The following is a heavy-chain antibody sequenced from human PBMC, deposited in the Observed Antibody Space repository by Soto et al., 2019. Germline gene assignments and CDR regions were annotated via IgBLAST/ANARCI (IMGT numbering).Heavy chain of an antibody. CDR2: ISWNSGSI. J-gene: IGHJ6*03. D-gene: IGHD2-15*01. V-gene: IGHV3-9*01. Sequence: GGSLRLSCAASGFTFDDYAMHWVRQAPGKGLEWVSGISWNSGSIGYADSVKGRFTISRDNAKNSLYLQMNSLRAEDTALYYCAKAPPRILPSQVYMDVWGKGTTVTVSS. CDR1: GFTFDDYA. CDR3: AKAPPRILPSQVYMDV.